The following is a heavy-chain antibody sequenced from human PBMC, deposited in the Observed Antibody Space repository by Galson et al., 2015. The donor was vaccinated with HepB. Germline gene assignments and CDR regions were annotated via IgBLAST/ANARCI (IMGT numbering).Heavy chain of an antibody. CDR1: GFTFSSYA. J-gene: IGHJ5*02. V-gene: IGHV3-23*01. CDR3: AKDLFCGGDCSEGWYDP. Sequence: SLRLSCAASGFTFSSYAMSWVRQAPGKGLEWVSAISGSGGSTYYADSVKGRFTISRDNSKNTLYLQMNSLRAEDTAVYYCAKDLFCGGDCSEGWYDPWGQGTLVTVSS. D-gene: IGHD2-21*02. CDR2: ISGSGGST.